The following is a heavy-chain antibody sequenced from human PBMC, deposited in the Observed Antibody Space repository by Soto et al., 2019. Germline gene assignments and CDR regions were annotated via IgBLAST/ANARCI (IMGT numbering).Heavy chain of an antibody. CDR3: AKDRGCSGGSCYSWTRCDF. CDR2: ISGSGGST. CDR1: GFTFSSYA. D-gene: IGHD2-15*01. Sequence: GGSLRLSCAASGFTFSSYAMSWVRQAPGKGLEWVSAISGSGGSTYYADSVKGRFTISRDNSKNTLYLQMNSLRAEDTAVYYCAKDRGCSGGSCYSWTRCDFWGQGTLVTDFS. J-gene: IGHJ4*02. V-gene: IGHV3-23*01.